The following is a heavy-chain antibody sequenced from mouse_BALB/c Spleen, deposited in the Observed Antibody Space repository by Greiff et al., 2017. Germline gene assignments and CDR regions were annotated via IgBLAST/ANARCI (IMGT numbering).Heavy chain of an antibody. Sequence: EVKLMESGGGLVQPGGSRKLSCAASGFTFSSFGMHWVRQAPEKGLEWVAYISSGSSTIYYADTVKGRFTISRDNPKNTLFLQMTSLRSEDTAMYYCARWGGSLDYWGQGTTLTVSS. V-gene: IGHV5-17*02. CDR3: ARWGGSLDY. CDR1: GFTFSSFG. J-gene: IGHJ2*01. CDR2: ISSGSSTI.